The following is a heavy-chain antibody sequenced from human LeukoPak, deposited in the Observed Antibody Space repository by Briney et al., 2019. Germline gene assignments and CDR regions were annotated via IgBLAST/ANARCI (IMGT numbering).Heavy chain of an antibody. CDR1: RFTFSSYN. Sequence: GGSLRLSCEASRFTFSSYNMNWVRQAPGKGLEWVSSISSSSSYIYYADSVKGRFTISRDNAKNSLYLQMNSLRAEDTAVYYCARAGDYYGSGSPVYWGQGTLVTVSS. V-gene: IGHV3-21*01. J-gene: IGHJ4*02. CDR2: ISSSSSYI. D-gene: IGHD3-10*01. CDR3: ARAGDYYGSGSPVY.